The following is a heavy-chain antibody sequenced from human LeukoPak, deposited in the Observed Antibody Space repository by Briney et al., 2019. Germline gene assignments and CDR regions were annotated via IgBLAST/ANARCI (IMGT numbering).Heavy chain of an antibody. Sequence: PGGSLRLSCAAPGFIFINAWMSWVRQAPGKGLEWAGRIKSKTDGGTTDYAAPVKGTFTISRDESRNTLFLQMDSLKAEDTAVYYCTTERGYTYGPSDYWGQGTLVTVSS. V-gene: IGHV3-15*01. CDR2: IKSKTDGGTT. CDR1: GFIFINAW. CDR3: TTERGYTYGPSDY. J-gene: IGHJ4*02. D-gene: IGHD5-18*01.